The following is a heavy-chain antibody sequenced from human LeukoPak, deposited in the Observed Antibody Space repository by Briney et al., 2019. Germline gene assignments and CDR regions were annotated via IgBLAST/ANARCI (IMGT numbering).Heavy chain of an antibody. CDR3: ASRGATSPFDY. Sequence: SETLSLTCTVSGGSISSSSYYWGWIRRPPGKGLEWIGSIYYSGSTYYNPSLKSRVTISVDTSKNQFSLKLSSVTAADTAVYYCASRGATSPFDYWGQGTLVTVSS. CDR2: IYYSGST. D-gene: IGHD1-26*01. CDR1: GGSISSSSYY. V-gene: IGHV4-39*01. J-gene: IGHJ4*02.